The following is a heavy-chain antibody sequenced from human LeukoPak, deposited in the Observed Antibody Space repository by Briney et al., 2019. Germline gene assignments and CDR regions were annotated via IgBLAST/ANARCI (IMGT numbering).Heavy chain of an antibody. CDR2: ISSSSGFI. J-gene: IGHJ4*02. Sequence: GGSLRLSCAASGFTFSTYSMTWVRQAPGRGLEWVSSISSSSGFIYYADSVKGRFTISRDNAKNSLYLQMNSLRAEDTAVYYCARDPGQGDYWGQGTLVTVSS. V-gene: IGHV3-21*01. CDR1: GFTFSTYS. CDR3: ARDPGQGDY.